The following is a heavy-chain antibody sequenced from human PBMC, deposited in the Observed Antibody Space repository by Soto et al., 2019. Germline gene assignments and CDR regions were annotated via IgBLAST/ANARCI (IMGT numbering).Heavy chain of an antibody. CDR3: TTQSQDQWEPFDY. Sequence: GESLKISCAASGFTFSNAWMSWVRQAPGKGLEWVGRIKSKTDGGTTDYAAPVKGRFTISRDDSKNTLYLQMNSLKTEDTAVYYCTTQSQDQWEPFDYWGQGTLVTVSS. V-gene: IGHV3-15*01. CDR1: GFTFSNAW. J-gene: IGHJ4*02. CDR2: IKSKTDGGTT. D-gene: IGHD1-26*01.